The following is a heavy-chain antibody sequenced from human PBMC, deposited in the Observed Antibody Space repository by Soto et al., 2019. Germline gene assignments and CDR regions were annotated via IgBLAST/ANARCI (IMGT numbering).Heavy chain of an antibody. CDR3: VKGEYYYDSSGYYPFDY. D-gene: IGHD3-22*01. CDR2: ISTNGGST. J-gene: IGHJ4*02. V-gene: IGHV3-64D*06. CDR1: GFPLSSYA. Sequence: GAPRLSFAAPGFPLSSYAMHRGRPAPGEGLEYVSSISTNGGSTHYADSVKGRFTISRDNSKNTQYLQMSSLRADDTAVYYCVKGEYYYDSSGYYPFDYWGQGTLVTVSS.